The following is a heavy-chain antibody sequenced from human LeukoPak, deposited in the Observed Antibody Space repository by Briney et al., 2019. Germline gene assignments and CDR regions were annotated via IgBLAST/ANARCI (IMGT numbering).Heavy chain of an antibody. D-gene: IGHD3-10*01. Sequence: PGGSLRLSCAASGFTFNYYWLTWVRQAPGKGRGWVANIQQEGSDKYYVDSVKGRFIISRDNDKNTLYLQMNSLRAEDTAVYYCARVRKLRTRGVMDPLDYWGQGTLVTVSS. J-gene: IGHJ4*02. CDR3: ARVRKLRTRGVMDPLDY. CDR2: IQQEGSDK. V-gene: IGHV3-7*01. CDR1: GFTFNYYW.